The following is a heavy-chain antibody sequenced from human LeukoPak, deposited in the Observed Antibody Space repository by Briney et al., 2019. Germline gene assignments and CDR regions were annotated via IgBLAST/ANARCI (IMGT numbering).Heavy chain of an antibody. CDR3: AKDMSCSGGSCYSFDY. D-gene: IGHD2-15*01. CDR1: GFTFDVYA. J-gene: IGHJ4*02. Sequence: PGGSLRLSCAASGFTFDVYAMHWVRQAPGKGLEWVSLISGDGGSTYYADSVKGRFTISRDNSKNSLYLQMNSLRTEDTALYYCAKDMSCSGGSCYSFDYWGQGTLVTVSS. V-gene: IGHV3-43*02. CDR2: ISGDGGST.